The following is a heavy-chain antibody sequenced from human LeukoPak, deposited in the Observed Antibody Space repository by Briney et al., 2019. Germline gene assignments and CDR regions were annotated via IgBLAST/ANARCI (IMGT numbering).Heavy chain of an antibody. Sequence: SETLSLTCTVSGGSISSYYWSWIRQPAGKGLEWIGRIYTSGSTNYNPSLKSRFTMSVDTSKNQFSLKLSSVTAADTAVYYCARDAEITMVRGVPFDPWGQGTLVTVSS. D-gene: IGHD3-10*01. CDR2: IYTSGST. CDR3: ARDAEITMVRGVPFDP. CDR1: GGSISSYY. V-gene: IGHV4-4*07. J-gene: IGHJ5*02.